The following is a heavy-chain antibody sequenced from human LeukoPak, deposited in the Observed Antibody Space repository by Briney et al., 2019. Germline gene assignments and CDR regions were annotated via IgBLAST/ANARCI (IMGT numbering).Heavy chain of an antibody. J-gene: IGHJ4*02. D-gene: IGHD3-9*01. V-gene: IGHV1-46*01. CDR2: INPSGGST. Sequence: ASVKVSCKASGYTFTSYYMHWVRQAPGQGLEWMGIINPSGGSTSYAQKFQGRVTMTRDTSTSTVYMELSSLRSEDTAVYYCARPSSGLTYYEILTGAGDFDYWGQGTLVTVSS. CDR1: GYTFTSYY. CDR3: ARPSSGLTYYEILTGAGDFDY.